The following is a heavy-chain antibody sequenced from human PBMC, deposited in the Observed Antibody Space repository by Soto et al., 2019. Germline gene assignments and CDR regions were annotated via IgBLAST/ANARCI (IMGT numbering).Heavy chain of an antibody. V-gene: IGHV1-18*04. CDR1: GYTFTSYG. D-gene: IGHD2-2*01. J-gene: IGHJ6*03. Sequence: ASVKVSCKASGYTFTSYGISWVRQAPGQGLEWMGWISAYNGNTNYAQKLQGRVTMTTDTSTSTAYMELRSLRSDDTAVYYCARDRGSTSWGSYYNYYYMDVWGKGTTVTVSS. CDR3: ARDRGSTSWGSYYNYYYMDV. CDR2: ISAYNGNT.